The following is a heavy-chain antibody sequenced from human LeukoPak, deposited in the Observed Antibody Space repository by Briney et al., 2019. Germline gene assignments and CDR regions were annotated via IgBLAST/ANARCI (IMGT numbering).Heavy chain of an antibody. CDR1: GGTFSSYA. V-gene: IGHV1-69*06. CDR3: AGTREYCSSTSCYEWWFDP. J-gene: IGHJ5*02. D-gene: IGHD2-2*01. CDR2: IIPIFGTA. Sequence: SVKVSCKASGGTFSSYAISWVRQAPGQGLEWMGGIIPIFGTANYAQKFQGRVAITADKSTSTAYMELSSLRSEDTAVYYCAGTREYCSSTSCYEWWFDPWGQGTLVTVSS.